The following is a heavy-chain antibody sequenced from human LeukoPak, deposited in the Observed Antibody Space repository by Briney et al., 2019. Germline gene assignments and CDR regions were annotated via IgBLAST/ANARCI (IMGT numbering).Heavy chain of an antibody. Sequence: PGGSLRLSCAASGFTFSSYSMNWVRQAPGKGLEWVSSISSSSSYTYYADSVKGRFTISRDNAKNSLYLQMNSLRAEDTAVYYCARNAGYSNGPIQRVSRQAPDYWGQGTLVTVSS. CDR2: ISSSSSYT. V-gene: IGHV3-21*01. J-gene: IGHJ4*02. CDR3: ARNAGYSNGPIQRVSRQAPDY. CDR1: GFTFSSYS. D-gene: IGHD5-18*01.